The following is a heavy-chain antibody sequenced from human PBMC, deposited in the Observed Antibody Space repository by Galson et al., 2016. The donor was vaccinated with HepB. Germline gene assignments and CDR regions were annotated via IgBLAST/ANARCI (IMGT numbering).Heavy chain of an antibody. J-gene: IGHJ3*02. V-gene: IGHV3-33*01. CDR1: GFTFSSYT. CDR2: IWYDGSNK. D-gene: IGHD1-7*01. Sequence: SLKLSCAASGFTFSSYTMHWVRQAPGKGLDWVAGIWYDGSNKYYGDSVKGRFTISRDNSKNTLYLQMNSLRAADTAVYYCARELWNYNSFDMWGQGTMVTVSS. CDR3: ARELWNYNSFDM.